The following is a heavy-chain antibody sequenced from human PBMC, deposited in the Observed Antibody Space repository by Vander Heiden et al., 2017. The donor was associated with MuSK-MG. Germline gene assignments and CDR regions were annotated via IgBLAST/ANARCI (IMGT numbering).Heavy chain of an antibody. Sequence: EVQLLESGGGLVQPGGSLRLSCAASGFTFSSYAMSWVRQAPGKGLEWVSAISGSGGSTYYADSGKGRFTISRDNSKNTLYLQMNRLRAADTAVYYCAKPDNRGGATYGMDVWGQGTTVTVSS. J-gene: IGHJ6*02. CDR1: GFTFSSYA. CDR3: AKPDNRGGATYGMDV. CDR2: ISGSGGST. V-gene: IGHV3-23*01. D-gene: IGHD1-26*01.